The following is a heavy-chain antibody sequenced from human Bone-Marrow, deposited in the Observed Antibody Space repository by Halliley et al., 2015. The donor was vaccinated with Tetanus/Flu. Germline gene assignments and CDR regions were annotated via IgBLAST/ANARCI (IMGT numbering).Heavy chain of an antibody. D-gene: IGHD1-26*01. CDR3: ARPSSGCPGLGTNFYCYGMDV. Sequence: AASGFTFSNYAMHWVRQTPGKGLEYVSMITSSGDLTYYANSVKGRFTISRDNSKNMLYLHMGSLRTEDMGVYYCARPSSGCPGLGTNFYCYGMDVWGQGTTVPVSS. J-gene: IGHJ6*02. CDR1: GFTFSNYA. CDR2: ITSSGDLT. V-gene: IGHV3-64*01.